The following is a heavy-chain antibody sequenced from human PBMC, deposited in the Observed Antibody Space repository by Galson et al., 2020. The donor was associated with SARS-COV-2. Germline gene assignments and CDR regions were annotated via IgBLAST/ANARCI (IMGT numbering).Heavy chain of an antibody. CDR3: ARDPYCDSNTCLSDY. V-gene: IGHV3-21*01. D-gene: IGHD2-2*01. CDR2: ISSRGAYI. CDR1: GFTFNTYR. Sequence: GESLKISCIASGFTFNTYRMNWVRQSPEKGLEWVSSISSRGAYIYYADSVKGRFTISRDNAKNSLYLQMDRLRVEDTAVYYCARDPYCDSNTCLSDYWGQGTQVTVSS. J-gene: IGHJ4*02.